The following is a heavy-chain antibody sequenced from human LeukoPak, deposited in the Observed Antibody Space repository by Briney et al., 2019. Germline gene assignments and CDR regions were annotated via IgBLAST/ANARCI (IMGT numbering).Heavy chain of an antibody. V-gene: IGHV1-2*02. CDR1: GYTFTGYY. CDR3: ARVGDGYKIDYFDY. J-gene: IGHJ4*02. D-gene: IGHD5-24*01. CDR2: VNPNSGGT. Sequence: ASVKDSCKASGYTFTGYYMHWVRQAPGQGLEWMGWVNPNSGGTNYAQKFQGRVTMTRDTSISTAYMELSRLRSDDTAVYYCARVGDGYKIDYFDYWGQGTLVTVSS.